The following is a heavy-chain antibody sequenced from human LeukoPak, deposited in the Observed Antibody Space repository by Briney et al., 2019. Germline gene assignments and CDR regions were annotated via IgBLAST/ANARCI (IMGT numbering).Heavy chain of an antibody. CDR3: AREHRAPYCASEECRTNWFDT. CDR2: IFYTGST. Sequence: SETLSLTCTVSGGSISSYYWNWIRQPPGKGMEWIGFIFYTGSTTYNPSLKSRVTISRDTSKNLLFLELSSVTAADTAVYYCAREHRAPYCASEECRTNWFDTWGQGTLVTVSS. CDR1: GGSISSYY. V-gene: IGHV4-59*01. J-gene: IGHJ5*02. D-gene: IGHD2-21*01.